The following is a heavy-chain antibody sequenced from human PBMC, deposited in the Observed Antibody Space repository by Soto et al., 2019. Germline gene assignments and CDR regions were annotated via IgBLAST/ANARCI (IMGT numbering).Heavy chain of an antibody. Sequence: GGCLRLSCAASGFRFSSYGMTWVRQAPGKGLEWVSFSSATGAGTYYADSVKGRFTISRDNSKNTLYLQMTSLRADDTAVYYCAKDRRAGGNYGFYSDFWGQGALVTVSS. CDR3: AKDRRAGGNYGFYSDF. CDR2: SSATGAGT. CDR1: GFRFSSYG. V-gene: IGHV3-23*01. J-gene: IGHJ4*02. D-gene: IGHD1-7*01.